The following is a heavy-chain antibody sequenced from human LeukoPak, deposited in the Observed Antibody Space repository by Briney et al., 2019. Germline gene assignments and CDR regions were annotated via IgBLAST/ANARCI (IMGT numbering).Heavy chain of an antibody. D-gene: IGHD3-22*01. CDR1: GFFRSYA. J-gene: IGHJ4*02. V-gene: IGHV3-23*01. CDR2: ISGSGTST. CDR3: EGTYYYDSSDDY. Sequence: SGGSLRLSCAASGFFRSYAMSWVRQAPGKGLEWVLAISGSGTSTYYADSVKGRFTISRDNSKNTLYLQMNSLGAEDTAVYYCEGTYYYDSSDDYWGQGTLVTVSS.